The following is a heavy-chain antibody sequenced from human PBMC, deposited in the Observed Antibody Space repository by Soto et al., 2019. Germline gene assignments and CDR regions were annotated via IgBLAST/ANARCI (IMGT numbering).Heavy chain of an antibody. Sequence: GGSLRLSCAASGITFSSYWMSWVRQAPGKGLEWVANIKQDGSEKYYVDSVKGRFTISRDNAKNSLYLQMNSLRAEDTAVYYCAREGGGYCSGGSCYYFDYWGQGTLVTVSS. CDR1: GITFSSYW. D-gene: IGHD2-15*01. CDR3: AREGGGYCSGGSCYYFDY. V-gene: IGHV3-7*03. J-gene: IGHJ4*02. CDR2: IKQDGSEK.